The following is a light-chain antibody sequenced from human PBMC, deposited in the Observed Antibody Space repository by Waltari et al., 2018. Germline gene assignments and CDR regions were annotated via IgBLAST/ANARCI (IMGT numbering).Light chain of an antibody. Sequence: QSALTQPASVSGSPGQSIAISCTATSSDVGNYNYVSWYQQHPGKAPKLMIYDVTSRPSGVSNRFSGSKSGNTASLTISGLQAEDEADYYCSSYTNSNTYVFGPGTQVTVL. CDR1: SSDVGNYNY. J-gene: IGLJ1*01. V-gene: IGLV2-14*01. CDR3: SSYTNSNTYV. CDR2: DVT.